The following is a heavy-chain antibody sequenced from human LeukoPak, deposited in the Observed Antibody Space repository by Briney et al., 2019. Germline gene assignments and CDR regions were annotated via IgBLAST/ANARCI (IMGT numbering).Heavy chain of an antibody. D-gene: IGHD6-19*01. CDR1: GDSVSSNSAA. V-gene: IGHV6-1*01. CDR3: ARGQWGLYAAAFDL. CDR2: TYYRSKWYN. J-gene: IGHJ3*01. Sequence: SQTLSLTCAISGDSVSSNSAAWNWIRQSPSRGREWLGRTYYRSKWYNEYALSVRSRITINPDTSKNQLSLQLNSVTPEDTAVYYCARGQWGLYAAAFDLWGQGTMVTVSS.